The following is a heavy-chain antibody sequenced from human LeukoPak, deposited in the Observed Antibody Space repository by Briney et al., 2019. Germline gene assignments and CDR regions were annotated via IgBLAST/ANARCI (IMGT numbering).Heavy chain of an antibody. D-gene: IGHD4-17*01. CDR1: GYTLTELS. J-gene: IGHJ4*02. V-gene: IGHV1-2*02. Sequence: ASVKVSCKVSGYTLTELSMHWVRQAPGQGLEWMGWISPNSGGTNYAQKFQGRVTMTTDTSTSTAYMELRSLRSDDTAVYYCVRLTILLTTVPDYWGQGTLVTVSS. CDR3: VRLTILLTTVPDY. CDR2: ISPNSGGT.